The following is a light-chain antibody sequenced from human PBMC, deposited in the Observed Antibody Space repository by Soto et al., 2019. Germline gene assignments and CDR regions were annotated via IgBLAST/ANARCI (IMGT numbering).Light chain of an antibody. Sequence: IMLTQSPGTLSLSPGERATLSCRASQSVSSSYLAWYQQKPGQAPRLLIYGASSRATGIPDRFSGSGSGTDFTLTISRLEPEDFAVYYRQQYGSSRTFGQGTKVDIK. CDR2: GAS. CDR1: QSVSSSY. V-gene: IGKV3-20*01. J-gene: IGKJ1*01. CDR3: QQYGSSRT.